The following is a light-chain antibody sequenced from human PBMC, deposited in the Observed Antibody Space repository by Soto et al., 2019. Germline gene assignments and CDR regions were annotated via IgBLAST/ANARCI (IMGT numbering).Light chain of an antibody. Sequence: EIVLTQSPGTLSVPPGERATLSCRASQSVSSFLAWYQQKPGQAPRLLIYDASNRATGIPARFSGSGSGTDFTLTISSLEPEDFAVYYCQQGVTFGQGTRLEIK. J-gene: IGKJ5*01. CDR2: DAS. CDR3: QQGVT. CDR1: QSVSSF. V-gene: IGKV3-11*01.